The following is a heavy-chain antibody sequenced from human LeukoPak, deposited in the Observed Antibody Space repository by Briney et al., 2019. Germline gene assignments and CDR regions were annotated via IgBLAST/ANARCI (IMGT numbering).Heavy chain of an antibody. Sequence: PSETLSLTCTVSGGSISSYYWSWIRQPAGKGLEWIGRIYTSGSTNYNPSLKSRVTMSVDTSKNQFSLNLSSVTAADTAVYYRAGLARRWLVTGDRFDYWGQGTLVTVSS. V-gene: IGHV4-4*07. CDR2: IYTSGST. J-gene: IGHJ4*02. CDR1: GGSISSYY. CDR3: AGLARRWLVTGDRFDY. D-gene: IGHD6-19*01.